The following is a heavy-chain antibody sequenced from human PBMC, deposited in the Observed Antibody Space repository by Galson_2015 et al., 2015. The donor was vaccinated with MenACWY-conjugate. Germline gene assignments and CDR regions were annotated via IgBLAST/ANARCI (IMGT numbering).Heavy chain of an antibody. D-gene: IGHD6-13*01. Sequence: SVKVSCKASGNTFTVYYFHWVRQAPGQGLEWMGRINPNSGGGNYAQKFQGRVTMTRDTSVSTTYMELNRLTPDDTAVYYCARGPLRAAGDSFDSWGQ. CDR1: GNTFTVYY. J-gene: IGHJ4*02. V-gene: IGHV1-2*06. CDR2: INPNSGGG. CDR3: ARGPLRAAGDSFDS.